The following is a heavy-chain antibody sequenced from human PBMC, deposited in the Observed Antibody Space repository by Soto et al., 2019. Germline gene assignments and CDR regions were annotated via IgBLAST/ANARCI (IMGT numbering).Heavy chain of an antibody. CDR1: GFPFSSYW. D-gene: IGHD3-10*01. Sequence: EVHLVDSGGGLVQPGGSLRLSCVASGFPFSSYWMSWVRQAPGKGLEWVANIKEDGSDKYYVDSVKGRFTISRDNAKNSLYLQMNSLRVEDTAVYSCVGVSRPGSWGQGTLVAVSS. V-gene: IGHV3-7*01. CDR3: VGVSRPGS. J-gene: IGHJ4*02. CDR2: IKEDGSDK.